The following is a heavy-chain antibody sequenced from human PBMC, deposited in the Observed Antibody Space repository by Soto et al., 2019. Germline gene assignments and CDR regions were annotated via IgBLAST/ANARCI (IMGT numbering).Heavy chain of an antibody. CDR1: GFSFSDHY. Sequence: PGGSLRLSCAASGFSFSDHYMTWIRQAPGKGLEWVSKISSSGTTMYYADSVKGRFTVSRDNAQNSLYLQMNSLRAEDTAVYYCAGDPYYYGSAFWGQGTLVTVSS. CDR2: ISSSGTTM. CDR3: AGDPYYYGSAF. D-gene: IGHD3-10*01. J-gene: IGHJ4*02. V-gene: IGHV3-11*01.